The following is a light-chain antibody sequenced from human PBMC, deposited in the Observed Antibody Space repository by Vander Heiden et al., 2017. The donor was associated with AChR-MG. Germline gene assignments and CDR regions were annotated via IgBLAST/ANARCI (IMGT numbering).Light chain of an antibody. CDR1: TGAVTSGHY. V-gene: IGLV7-46*01. J-gene: IGLJ2*01. Sequence: QAVVTQEPSLTVSPGGTVPPTCGSSTGAVTSGHYPYWFQQKPGQAPRTLIYDTSNKHSWTPARFSGSLLGGKAALTLSGAQPEDEAEYYCLLSYSGAQVVFGGGTKLTVL. CDR2: DTS. CDR3: LLSYSGAQVV.